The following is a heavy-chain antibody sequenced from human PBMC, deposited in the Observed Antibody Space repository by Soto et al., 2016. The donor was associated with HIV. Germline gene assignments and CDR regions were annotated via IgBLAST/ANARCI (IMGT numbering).Heavy chain of an antibody. V-gene: IGHV4-34*02. CDR2: ITHFGRT. CDR1: GGSFSGHY. Sequence: QVQLQQWGAGLLKPSETLSLKCAVYGGSFSGHYWSWIRQFPGQGLEWIGEITHFGRTNYNPSLKGRVSLSVDTSKNQFSLKMDSVTAADTAGYYCVRPTTMTSDAFDIWGQGTLVTVSA. D-gene: IGHD2-2*01. CDR3: VRPTTMTSDAFDI. J-gene: IGHJ3*02.